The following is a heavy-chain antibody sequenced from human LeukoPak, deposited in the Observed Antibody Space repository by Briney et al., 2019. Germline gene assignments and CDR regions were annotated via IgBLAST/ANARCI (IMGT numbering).Heavy chain of an antibody. J-gene: IGHJ5*02. CDR2: INPSRGST. V-gene: IGHV1-46*01. D-gene: IGHD2-2*02. Sequence: ASVKVSCKASGYTFTSYYMHWVRQAPGQGLDWMGIINPSRGSTSYAQKFQDRVTMTRDTSTSTVYMELSSLRSEDTAVYYCVRGVVVPTTITYWFDPWGQGTLVTVSS. CDR1: GYTFTSYY. CDR3: VRGVVVPTTITYWFDP.